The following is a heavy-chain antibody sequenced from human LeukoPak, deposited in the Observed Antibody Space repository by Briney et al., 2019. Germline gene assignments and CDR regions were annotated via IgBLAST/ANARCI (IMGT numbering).Heavy chain of an antibody. CDR1: GFTFSSYG. Sequence: GGVLRLSCAASGFTFSSYGMHWVRQAPGKGLEWVAVIWYDGSNKYYADSVKGRFTISRDNSKNTLYLQMNSLRAEDTAVYYCAREVDYDFWSGYSSWFDPWGQGTLVTVSS. CDR3: AREVDYDFWSGYSSWFDP. J-gene: IGHJ5*02. D-gene: IGHD3-3*01. CDR2: IWYDGSNK. V-gene: IGHV3-33*01.